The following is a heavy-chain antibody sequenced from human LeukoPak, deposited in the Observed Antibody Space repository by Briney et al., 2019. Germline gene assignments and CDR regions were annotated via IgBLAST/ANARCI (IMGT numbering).Heavy chain of an antibody. CDR1: GFTVSSVY. D-gene: IGHD3-22*01. Sequence: GGSLRLSCAASGFTVSSVYMSWVRQAPGKGLEWVSLIYSAGTTYYADSVKGRFIISRDNSKNTLYLQMNSLRAEDTAVYYCARGQPYYYDSRGYSVPHDWGQGILVTVSS. CDR3: ARGQPYYYDSRGYSVPHD. J-gene: IGHJ4*02. CDR2: IYSAGTT. V-gene: IGHV3-53*01.